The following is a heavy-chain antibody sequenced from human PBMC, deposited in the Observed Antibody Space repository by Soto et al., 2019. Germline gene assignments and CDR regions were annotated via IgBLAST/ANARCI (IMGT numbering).Heavy chain of an antibody. D-gene: IGHD6-6*01. Sequence: GASVKVSCKASGYTFTSYYMHWVRQAPGQGLEWMGIINPSGGSTSYAQKFQGRVTMTRDTSTSTVYMELSSLRSEDTAVYYCARDLGPLSSSAGFDYWGQGTLVTASS. CDR2: INPSGGST. CDR1: GYTFTSYY. V-gene: IGHV1-46*03. J-gene: IGHJ4*02. CDR3: ARDLGPLSSSAGFDY.